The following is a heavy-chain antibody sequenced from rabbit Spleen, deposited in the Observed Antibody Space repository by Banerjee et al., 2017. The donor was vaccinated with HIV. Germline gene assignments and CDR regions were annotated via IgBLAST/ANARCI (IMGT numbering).Heavy chain of an antibody. J-gene: IGHJ4*01. CDR1: GFSFSDRDV. D-gene: IGHD1-1*01. CDR2: INTATGKD. Sequence: QEQLVESGGGLVKPEGSLTLTCEASGFSFSDRDVMCWVRQAPGKGLEWIACINTATGKDVYANWAKGRFTISRTSSTTVTLRMTSLTAADRAAYFCARDLVGVIGWNFYLWGPGTLVTVS. V-gene: IGHV1S45*01. CDR3: ARDLVGVIGWNFYL.